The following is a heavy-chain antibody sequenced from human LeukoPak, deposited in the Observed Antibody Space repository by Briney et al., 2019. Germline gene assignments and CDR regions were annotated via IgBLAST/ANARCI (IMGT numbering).Heavy chain of an antibody. Sequence: PSETLSLTCAVYGGSFSGYYWSWIRQPPGKGLEWIGEINHSGSTNYNPSLKSRVTISVDTSKNQFSLKLSSVTAAGTAVYYCAAGGTVTTFDYWGQGTLVTVSS. D-gene: IGHD4-11*01. CDR2: INHSGST. V-gene: IGHV4-34*01. J-gene: IGHJ4*02. CDR1: GGSFSGYY. CDR3: AAGGTVTTFDY.